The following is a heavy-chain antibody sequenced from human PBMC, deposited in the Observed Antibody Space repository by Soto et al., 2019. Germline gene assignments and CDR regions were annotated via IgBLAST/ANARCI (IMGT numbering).Heavy chain of an antibody. Sequence: SETLSLTCAVDGGSVSGYYWGWVRQSPGKGLEWIGSIFYSGNTYYSPSLKSRVTISVDLSNNQFSLRLSSVTAADTALYHCARAMYSTSAQLYYGMDVWGQGTTVTVSS. J-gene: IGHJ6*02. V-gene: IGHV4-39*02. D-gene: IGHD6-6*01. CDR2: IFYSGNT. CDR1: GGSVSGYY. CDR3: ARAMYSTSAQLYYGMDV.